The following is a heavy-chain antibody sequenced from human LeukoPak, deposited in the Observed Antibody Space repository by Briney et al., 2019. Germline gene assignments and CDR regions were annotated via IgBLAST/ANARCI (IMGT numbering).Heavy chain of an antibody. CDR2: ITYDGSNK. Sequence: GGSLRLSCAASGFSFKDYNMHWVRQAPGKGLEWVAVITYDGSNKYYTDSVKGRFTISRDNSKNTLYLQMNSLRAEDTAVYYCARETHYDSSGYHNDYWGQGTLVTVSS. J-gene: IGHJ4*02. D-gene: IGHD3-22*01. V-gene: IGHV3-30*03. CDR3: ARETHYDSSGYHNDY. CDR1: GFSFKDYN.